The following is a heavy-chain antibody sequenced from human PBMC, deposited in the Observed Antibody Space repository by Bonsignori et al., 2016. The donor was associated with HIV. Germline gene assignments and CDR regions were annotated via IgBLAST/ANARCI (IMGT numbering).Heavy chain of an antibody. CDR3: ARGPTYYYDSSPPFFDP. CDR2: ISSSSSYI. J-gene: IGHJ5*02. Sequence: WIRQPPGKGLEWVSSISSSSSYIYYADSVKGRFTISRDNAKNSLYLQMNSLRAEDTAVYYCARGPTYYYDSSPPFFDPWGQGTLVTVSS. V-gene: IGHV3-21*01. D-gene: IGHD3-22*01.